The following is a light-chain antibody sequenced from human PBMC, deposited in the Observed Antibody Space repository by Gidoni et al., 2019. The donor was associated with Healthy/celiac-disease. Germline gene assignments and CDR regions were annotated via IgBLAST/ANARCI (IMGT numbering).Light chain of an antibody. V-gene: IGKV3-11*01. J-gene: IGKJ2*01. CDR1: QSVSSY. Sequence: EIVLTQSPATLSSSPGERATLTCRAMQSVSSYLAWYQQKPGQAPRLLIYDASNRATGIPARFSGSGSGTDFTLTISSLEPEDFAVYYCQQRSNWPPYTFGQGTKLEIK. CDR2: DAS. CDR3: QQRSNWPPYT.